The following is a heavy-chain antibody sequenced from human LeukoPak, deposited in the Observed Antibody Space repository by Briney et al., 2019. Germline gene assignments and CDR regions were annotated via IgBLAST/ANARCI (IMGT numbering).Heavy chain of an antibody. CDR2: ISYDGSNK. CDR1: GFTFSSYA. CDR3: SRARGLAREVGSGSFDY. J-gene: IGHJ4*02. V-gene: IGHV3-30*04. Sequence: PGRSLRLSCAASGFTFSSYAMHWVRQAPGKGLEWVAVISYDGSNKYYADSVKGRFTISRDNSKNTLYLQMNSLRAEDTAVYYCSRARGLAREVGSGSFDYWGQGTLLPVSS. D-gene: IGHD1-26*01.